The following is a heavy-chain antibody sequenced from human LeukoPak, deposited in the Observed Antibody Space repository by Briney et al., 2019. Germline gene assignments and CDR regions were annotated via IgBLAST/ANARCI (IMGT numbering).Heavy chain of an antibody. CDR3: ARGIAANMDY. CDR2: IYFNGGT. V-gene: IGHV4-39*01. Sequence: SETLSLPCTLSGVSLRTSSYHWGWIRQPAGKVLEWFSKIYFNGGTAYNPSLKSRVAIFVERSKNQFSLKVNSVTAADTAVYYCARGIAANMDYWGQGTLVTVSS. CDR1: GVSLRTSSYH. D-gene: IGHD6-25*01. J-gene: IGHJ4*02.